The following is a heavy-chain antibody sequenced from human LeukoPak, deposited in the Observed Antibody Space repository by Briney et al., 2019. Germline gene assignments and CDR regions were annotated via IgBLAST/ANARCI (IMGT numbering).Heavy chain of an antibody. CDR3: AKDKSYGGNSYDFDY. J-gene: IGHJ4*02. D-gene: IGHD4-23*01. CDR1: GFTFSSYG. Sequence: GGSLRLSCAASGFTFSSYGMHWVRQAPGKGLEWVAVIWYDGSNKYYADSVKGRFTISRDNSKNTLYLQMNSLRAEDTAVYYCAKDKSYGGNSYDFDYWGQGTLVTVSS. CDR2: IWYDGSNK. V-gene: IGHV3-33*06.